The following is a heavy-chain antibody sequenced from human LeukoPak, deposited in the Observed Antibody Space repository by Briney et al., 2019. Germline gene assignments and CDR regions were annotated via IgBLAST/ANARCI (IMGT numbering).Heavy chain of an antibody. CDR3: AKCGDNLPGYPYYFDY. CDR2: ISGGGST. D-gene: IGHD3-9*01. Sequence: GGSLRLACAASGFTFSIYGMSWVRQAPGKGLEWVSAISGGGSTYYVDSVKGRFTISRDNSKNTLYLQMNSLRAEDTTVYYCAKCGDNLPGYPYYFDYWGQGTLVTVSS. V-gene: IGHV3-23*01. CDR1: GFTFSIYG. J-gene: IGHJ4*02.